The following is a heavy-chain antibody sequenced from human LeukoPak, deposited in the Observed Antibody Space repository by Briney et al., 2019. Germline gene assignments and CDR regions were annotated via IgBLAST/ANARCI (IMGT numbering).Heavy chain of an antibody. CDR1: GYTFTGYF. D-gene: IGHD5-18*01. V-gene: IGHV1-2*02. Sequence: ASVKVSCKASGYTFTGYFIHWMRQAPGQGLEWMGWINCNSGGTSYAQKFQGRVTMTRDTSISTAYMEMSGLRFDDTAVYYCARIGGSGYTYGTFDYWGQGTLVTVSS. CDR3: ARIGGSGYTYGTFDY. J-gene: IGHJ4*02. CDR2: INCNSGGT.